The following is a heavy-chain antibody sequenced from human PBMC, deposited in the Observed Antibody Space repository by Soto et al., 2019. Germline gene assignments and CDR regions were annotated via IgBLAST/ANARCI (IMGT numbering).Heavy chain of an antibody. J-gene: IGHJ5*02. D-gene: IGHD2-2*01. CDR1: GVPIRSYF. Sequence: SETLSLTCTVSGVPIRSYFWSWIRQPPGKGLDWIGSTYYTADTKYSPSLESRATISADPSKKQFSLRLTSVTAADTAVYFCGRDLTSNANCIDPWGQGTLVTVSS. CDR2: TYYTADT. CDR3: GRDLTSNANCIDP. V-gene: IGHV4-59*12.